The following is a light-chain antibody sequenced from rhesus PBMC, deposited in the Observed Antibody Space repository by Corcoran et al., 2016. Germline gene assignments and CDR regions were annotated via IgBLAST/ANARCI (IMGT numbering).Light chain of an antibody. CDR2: KAS. CDR3: QQYNSAPLA. CDR1: QGISSW. V-gene: IGKV1-21*01. Sequence: DIQMTQSPSSLSVSVGDRVTITCRASQGISSWLAWFQQKPGKAPKLLTYKASSLQSGGPSRFSGSGSGTDFTLTIRRLQPEDFATYYCQQYNSAPLAFGGGTKVEIK. J-gene: IGKJ4*01.